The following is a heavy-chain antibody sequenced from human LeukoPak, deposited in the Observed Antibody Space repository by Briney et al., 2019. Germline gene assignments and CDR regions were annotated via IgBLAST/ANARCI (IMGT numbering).Heavy chain of an antibody. CDR2: ISGSGGST. D-gene: IGHD3-3*01. J-gene: IGHJ4*02. Sequence: GGSLRLPCAASGFTFSSYAMSWVRQAPGKGLEWVSAISGSGGSTYYADSVKGRFTISRDNSKNTLYLQMNSLRAEDTAVYYCASVHYDFWSGYSDYWGQGTLVTVSS. CDR1: GFTFSSYA. CDR3: ASVHYDFWSGYSDY. V-gene: IGHV3-23*01.